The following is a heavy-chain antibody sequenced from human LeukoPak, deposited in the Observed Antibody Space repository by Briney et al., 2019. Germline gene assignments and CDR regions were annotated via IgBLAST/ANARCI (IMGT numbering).Heavy chain of an antibody. V-gene: IGHV4-39*07. CDR1: GGSISSSSYY. CDR2: IYYSGST. CDR3: ARDEYGSGSYESLYYFDY. Sequence: KPSETLSLTCTVSGGSISSSSYYWGWIRQPPGKGLEWIGSIYYSGSTYYNPSLKSRVTISVDTSKNQFSLKLSSVTAADTAVYYCARDEYGSGSYESLYYFDYWGQGTLVTVSS. J-gene: IGHJ4*02. D-gene: IGHD3-10*01.